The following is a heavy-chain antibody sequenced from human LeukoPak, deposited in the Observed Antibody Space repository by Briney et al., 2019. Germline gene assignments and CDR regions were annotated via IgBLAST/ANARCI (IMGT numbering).Heavy chain of an antibody. CDR1: GGSISSGGYY. V-gene: IGHV4-30-2*01. D-gene: IGHD3-16*01. Sequence: SQTLSLTCTVSGGSISSGGYYWSWIRQPPGKGLEWIGYIYHSGSTYYNPSLKSRVTMSVDTSKNQFSLKLSSVTAADTAVYYCARGGEGGILNWFDPWGQGTLVTVSS. CDR3: ARGGEGGILNWFDP. CDR2: IYHSGST. J-gene: IGHJ5*02.